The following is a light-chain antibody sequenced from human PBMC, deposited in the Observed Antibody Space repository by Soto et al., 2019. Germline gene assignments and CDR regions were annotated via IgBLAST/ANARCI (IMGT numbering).Light chain of an antibody. J-gene: IGKJ1*01. CDR3: QQCATSPLT. V-gene: IGKV3-20*01. CDR2: DAF. Sequence: EIVLTQSPGTLSLSPGERATLSCRASQSVGNNYVAWYQQKPGQAPRLLIHDAFSRATGIPDRFSGSGSGTDFTLTISRLELEDFAVYFCQQCATSPLTFGKGTRVDI. CDR1: QSVGNNY.